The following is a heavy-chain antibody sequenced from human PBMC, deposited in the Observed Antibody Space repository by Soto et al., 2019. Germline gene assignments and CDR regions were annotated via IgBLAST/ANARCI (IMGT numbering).Heavy chain of an antibody. CDR2: MNPNSGNT. V-gene: IGHV1-8*01. Sequence: GASVKVSCKASGYTFTSYDINWVRQATGQGLEWMGWMNPNSGNTGYAQKFQGRVTMTRNTSISTAYMELSSLRSEDTAVYYCAIDSDMITFGGVINDAFDIWGQGTMVTVSS. D-gene: IGHD3-16*02. CDR3: AIDSDMITFGGVINDAFDI. J-gene: IGHJ3*02. CDR1: GYTFTSYD.